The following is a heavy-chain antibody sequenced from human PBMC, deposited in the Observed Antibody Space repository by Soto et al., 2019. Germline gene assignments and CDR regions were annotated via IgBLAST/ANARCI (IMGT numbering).Heavy chain of an antibody. CDR3: ARGSSNWAYYFDF. J-gene: IGHJ4*02. Sequence: EVHLVESGGGLVQPGGSLRLSCAASGFTFSSYSLNWVRQAPGKGLEWVSYITSSGTTVYYADSVRGRFTISRDNAKNSRYLQMNRLRDDDTAVYYCARGSSNWAYYFDFWGQGTLVNVSS. D-gene: IGHD6-13*01. V-gene: IGHV3-48*02. CDR2: ITSSGTTV. CDR1: GFTFSSYS.